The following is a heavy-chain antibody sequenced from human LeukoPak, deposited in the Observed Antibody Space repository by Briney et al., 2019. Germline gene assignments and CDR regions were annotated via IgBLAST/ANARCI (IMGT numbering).Heavy chain of an antibody. CDR2: ISGSGDST. J-gene: IGHJ3*01. V-gene: IGHV3-23*01. CDR3: ARGGDV. Sequence: GSLRLSCAASGFTFSSYWMNWVRQAPGKGLEWVSGISGSGDSTYYPDSVKGRFTVSRDNAKNSLYLQMNDLRVEDTAVYYCARGGDVWGQGTMVTVSS. CDR1: GFTFSSYW.